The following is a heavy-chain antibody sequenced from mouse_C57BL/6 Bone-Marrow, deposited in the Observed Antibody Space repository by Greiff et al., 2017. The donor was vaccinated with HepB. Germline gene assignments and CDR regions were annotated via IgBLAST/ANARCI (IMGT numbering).Heavy chain of an antibody. CDR3: ASRTPNFCYGSSYEYFDV. D-gene: IGHD1-1*01. Sequence: QVQLKQSGPGLVQPSQSLSITCTVSGFSLTSYGVHWVRQSPGKGLEWLGVIWSGGSTDYNAAFISRLSISKDNSKSQVFFKMNSLQADDTAIYYCASRTPNFCYGSSYEYFDVWGTGTTVTVSS. V-gene: IGHV2-2*01. J-gene: IGHJ1*03. CDR1: GFSLTSYG. CDR2: IWSGGST.